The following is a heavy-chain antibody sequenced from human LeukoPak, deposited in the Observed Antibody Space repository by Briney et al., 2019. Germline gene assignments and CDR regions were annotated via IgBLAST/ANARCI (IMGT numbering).Heavy chain of an antibody. V-gene: IGHV1-46*01. CDR1: GYTFTIYY. CDR3: ARTLGITMIVVVTSERDAFDI. D-gene: IGHD3-22*01. J-gene: IGHJ3*02. Sequence: AASVTVSCKASGYTFTIYYMHWVRQAPGQGLEWMGIINPSGGSTSYAQKFQGRVTMTRDTSTSTVYMELSSLRSGDTAVYYCARTLGITMIVVVTSERDAFDIWGQGTMVTVSS. CDR2: INPSGGST.